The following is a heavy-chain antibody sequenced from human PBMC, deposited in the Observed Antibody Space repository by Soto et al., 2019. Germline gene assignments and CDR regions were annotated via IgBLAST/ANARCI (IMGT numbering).Heavy chain of an antibody. CDR1: VGSINNYY. V-gene: IGHV4-59*01. CDR2: IYYRGDT. CDR3: ARVSRVSRYYFEY. Sequence: QVQLQASGPGLVKPSETLSLSCSVSVGSINNYYWTWIRQPPGKELEWIGYIYYRGDTNYNPSLKSRVTISVDTSKNQFSLKLRSVTAADTAVYYCARVSRVSRYYFEYWGQGILVTVS. J-gene: IGHJ4*02.